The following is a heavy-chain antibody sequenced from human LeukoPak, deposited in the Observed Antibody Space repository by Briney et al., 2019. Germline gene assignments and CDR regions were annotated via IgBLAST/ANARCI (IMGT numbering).Heavy chain of an antibody. Sequence: GGSLRLTCAASGFTFSSYAMSWVRQAPGKGLEWVSAISGSGGSTYYADSVKGRFTISRDNSKNTLYLQMNSLRAEDTAVYYCAKDMVRGVIITVHFDYWGQGTLVTVSS. CDR3: AKDMVRGVIITVHFDY. CDR2: ISGSGGST. J-gene: IGHJ4*02. V-gene: IGHV3-23*01. CDR1: GFTFSSYA. D-gene: IGHD3-10*01.